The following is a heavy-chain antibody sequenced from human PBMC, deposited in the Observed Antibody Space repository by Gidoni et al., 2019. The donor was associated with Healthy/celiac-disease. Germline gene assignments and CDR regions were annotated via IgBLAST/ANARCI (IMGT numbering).Heavy chain of an antibody. D-gene: IGHD3-3*01. CDR1: GLTFQGYG. Sequence: QVQLVESGGGVVQPGGSLRLSWATSGLTFQGYGMPWVRQAPGKGLEGLAFIRYDGSNKYYADSVKGRFTISRDNSKNTLYLQMNSLRAEDTAVYYCAKRGRIGVAKTQNYMDVWGKGTTVTVSS. CDR2: IRYDGSNK. CDR3: AKRGRIGVAKTQNYMDV. V-gene: IGHV3-30*02. J-gene: IGHJ6*03.